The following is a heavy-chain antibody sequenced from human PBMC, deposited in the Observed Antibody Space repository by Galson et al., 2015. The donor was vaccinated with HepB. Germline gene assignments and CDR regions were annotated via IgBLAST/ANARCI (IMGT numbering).Heavy chain of an antibody. CDR3: ARGLYRRRRMQLWPVTAREELDY. CDR2: ISHSGGT. CDR1: GGSFSNYY. Sequence: GGSFSNYYWSWIRQPPGKGLEWIGVISHSGGTNYNPSLKRRVTISLDTSKNQFSLKLSSVTAADTAAYYCARGLYRRRRMQLWPVTAREELDYWGQGTLVTVSS. V-gene: IGHV4-34*01. J-gene: IGHJ4*02. D-gene: IGHD5-18*01.